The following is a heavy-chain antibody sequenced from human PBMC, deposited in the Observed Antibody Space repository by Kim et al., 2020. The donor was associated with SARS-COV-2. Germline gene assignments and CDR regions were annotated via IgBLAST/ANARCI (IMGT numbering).Heavy chain of an antibody. V-gene: IGHV4-59*01. Sequence: LTRRITITVDTSKNQFSLKLSSVTAADTAVYYCAREGGSSGWYRREGYFDYWGQGTLVTVSS. D-gene: IGHD6-19*01. CDR3: AREGGSSGWYRREGYFDY. J-gene: IGHJ4*02.